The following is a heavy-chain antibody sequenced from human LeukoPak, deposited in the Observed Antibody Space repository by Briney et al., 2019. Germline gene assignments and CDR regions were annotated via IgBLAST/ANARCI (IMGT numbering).Heavy chain of an antibody. J-gene: IGHJ3*02. D-gene: IGHD3-3*01. CDR3: ARGFGSATKEAFDI. CDR1: GGSVSNFY. CDR2: MYSSGIS. V-gene: IGHV4-4*07. Sequence: SETLSLTCTVSGGSVSNFYWSWIRQPAGKGLEWIGRMYSSGISDYRPSLKTRVTMSVDTSTNQVSLRLMSVTAADTALYFCARGFGSATKEAFDIWGLGTKVIVSS.